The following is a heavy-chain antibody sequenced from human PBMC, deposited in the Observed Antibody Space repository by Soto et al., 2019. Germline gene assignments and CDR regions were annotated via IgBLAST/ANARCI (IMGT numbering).Heavy chain of an antibody. CDR2: INGDGSST. D-gene: IGHD3-10*01. J-gene: IGHJ4*02. CDR3: VRASYGLGIDH. Sequence: EVQLVESGGGLVQPGGSLRLSCAASGFTFSSYWMHWVRQAPGKGLVWVSHINGDGSSTSYADSVKGRFTISRDNAKNTLYLEMNSLRDEDTAVYYCVRASYGLGIDHWGQGILVTVSS. CDR1: GFTFSSYW. V-gene: IGHV3-74*01.